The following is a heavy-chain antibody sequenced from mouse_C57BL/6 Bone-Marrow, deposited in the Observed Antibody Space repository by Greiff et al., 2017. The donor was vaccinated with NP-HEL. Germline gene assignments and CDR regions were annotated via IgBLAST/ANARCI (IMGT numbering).Heavy chain of an antibody. CDR1: GFTFSSYG. V-gene: IGHV5-6*01. CDR3: ARLHLWLFAY. J-gene: IGHJ3*01. CDR2: ISSGGSYT. Sequence: EVNVVESGGDLVKPGGSLKLSCAASGFTFSSYGMSWVRQTPDKRLEWVATISSGGSYTYYPDRVKGRFTISRDNAKNTLYLQMSSLKSEDTAMYYCARLHLWLFAYWGQGTLVTVSA. D-gene: IGHD2-2*01.